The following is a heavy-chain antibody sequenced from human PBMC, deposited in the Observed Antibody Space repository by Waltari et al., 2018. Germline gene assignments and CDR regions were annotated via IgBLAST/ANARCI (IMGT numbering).Heavy chain of an antibody. Sequence: QVQLVESGGGVVQPGRSLSLSCAASGFTFRSYGMPWVRQAPGKGLEWVAVIWYDGSNKYYADSVKGRFTISRDNSKNTLYLQMNSLRAEDTAMYYCAKDLGVGATGAFDSWGQGTMVTVSS. CDR3: AKDLGVGATGAFDS. CDR2: IWYDGSNK. D-gene: IGHD1-26*01. V-gene: IGHV3-30*18. J-gene: IGHJ3*02. CDR1: GFTFRSYG.